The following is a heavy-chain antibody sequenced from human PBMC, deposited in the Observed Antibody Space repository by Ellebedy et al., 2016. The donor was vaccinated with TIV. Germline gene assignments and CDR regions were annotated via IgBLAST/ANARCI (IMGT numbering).Heavy chain of an antibody. CDR3: AGGRSGSSPFDY. Sequence: GESLKISCATSGFTFSDHFMDWVRQAPGKGLEWVGRSTNKANSYTTHYAAYVKGRFTISRDDSKNSLYLQINSLISEDTAVYFCAGGRSGSSPFDYWGLGTLVTVSS. CDR1: GFTFSDHF. V-gene: IGHV3-72*01. J-gene: IGHJ4*02. CDR2: STNKANSYTT. D-gene: IGHD1-26*01.